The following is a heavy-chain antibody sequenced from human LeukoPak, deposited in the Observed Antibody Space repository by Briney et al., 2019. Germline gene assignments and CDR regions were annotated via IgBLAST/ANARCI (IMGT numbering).Heavy chain of an antibody. J-gene: IGHJ4*02. CDR3: ARHTYDFWSGYYLIFDY. V-gene: IGHV4-34*01. CDR2: IYYSGST. CDR1: GESFSGYH. Sequence: PSETLSLTCAVYGESFSGYHWNWIRQPPGKGLEWIGSIYYSGSTYYNPSLKSRVTISVDTSKNQFSLKLSSVTAADTAVYYCARHTYDFWSGYYLIFDYWGQGTLVTVSS. D-gene: IGHD3-3*01.